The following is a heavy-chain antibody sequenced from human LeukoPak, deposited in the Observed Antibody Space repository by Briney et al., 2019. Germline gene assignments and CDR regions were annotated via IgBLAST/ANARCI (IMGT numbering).Heavy chain of an antibody. CDR1: GGSISGYY. CDR3: ARVRERAFDI. V-gene: IGHV4-59*01. Sequence: PSETLSLTCTVSGGSISGYYWSWIRQPPGKGLEWIGYISYSGSTNYNPSLKSRVTISVDTSKNQFSLKLSSVTAADTAVYYCARVRERAFDIWGQGTLVTVSS. D-gene: IGHD3-10*01. CDR2: ISYSGST. J-gene: IGHJ3*02.